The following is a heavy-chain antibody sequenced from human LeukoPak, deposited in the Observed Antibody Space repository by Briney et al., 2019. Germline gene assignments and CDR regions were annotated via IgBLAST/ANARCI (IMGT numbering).Heavy chain of an antibody. CDR1: GYSFVGYW. D-gene: IGHD3-22*01. J-gene: IGHJ4*02. V-gene: IGHV5-51*01. CDR2: IYPGDSET. Sequence: GESLKISCKGSGYSFVGYWVGWGRQMPGKGLEFMGIIYPGDSETRYSPSFQGLVTISVDKSISTAYLHWSSLKASDTAMYYCARLRDYDSTGYSIDYWGQGTLVTVSS. CDR3: ARLRDYDSTGYSIDY.